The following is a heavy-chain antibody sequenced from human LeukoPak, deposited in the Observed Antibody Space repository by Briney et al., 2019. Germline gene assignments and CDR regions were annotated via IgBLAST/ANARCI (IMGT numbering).Heavy chain of an antibody. V-gene: IGHV5-51*01. CDR3: ARGGYCSSTSCYTVRENHYYYGMDV. Sequence: GESLKISCKGSGYSFTSYWIGWVRQMPGKGLEWMGIIYPGDSDTRYSPSFQGQVTISADKSISTAYLQWSSLKASDTAMYYCARGGYCSSTSCYTVRENHYYYGMDVWGQGTTVTVSS. CDR2: IYPGDSDT. CDR1: GYSFTSYW. J-gene: IGHJ6*02. D-gene: IGHD2-2*02.